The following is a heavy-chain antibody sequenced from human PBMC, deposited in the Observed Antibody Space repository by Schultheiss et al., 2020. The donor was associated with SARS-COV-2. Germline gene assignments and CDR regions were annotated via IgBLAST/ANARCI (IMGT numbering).Heavy chain of an antibody. Sequence: GESLKISCAASGFTFSSYAMSWVRQAPGKGLEWVSAISGSGGSTYYADSVKGRFTISRDNTKNFLYLQMNSLRAEDTAFYYCARGFRELIGDYWGQGVLVTVSS. J-gene: IGHJ4*02. CDR2: ISGSGGST. D-gene: IGHD3-10*01. CDR3: ARGFRELIGDY. V-gene: IGHV3-23*01. CDR1: GFTFSSYA.